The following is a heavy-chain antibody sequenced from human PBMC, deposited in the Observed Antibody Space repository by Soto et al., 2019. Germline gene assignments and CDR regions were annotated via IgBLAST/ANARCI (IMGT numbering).Heavy chain of an antibody. J-gene: IGHJ4*02. V-gene: IGHV1-18*04. CDR3: ARDWREVTTRTPFPDY. Sequence: ASVKVSCKASGYTFTSYGISWVRRAPGQGLEWMGWISAYNGNTNYAQKLQGRVTMTTDTSTSTAYMELNSLRAEDTAVYFCARDWREVTTRTPFPDYWGQGTLVTVSS. D-gene: IGHD4-17*01. CDR2: ISAYNGNT. CDR1: GYTFTSYG.